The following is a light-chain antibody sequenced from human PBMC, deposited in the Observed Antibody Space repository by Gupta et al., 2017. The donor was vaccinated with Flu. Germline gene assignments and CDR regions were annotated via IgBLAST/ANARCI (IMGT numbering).Light chain of an antibody. CDR3: SSYAGSNNLV. V-gene: IGLV2-8*01. CDR2: EFS. J-gene: IGLJ3*02. CDR1: SSDVGVYDC. Sequence: TSSDVGVYDCVACYQQHPGTAPKLMIYEFSKRPSGVPVRFSGSKSGNAASLTVSGLQAEDEDDYDYSSYAGSNNLVFGGGTKLTVL.